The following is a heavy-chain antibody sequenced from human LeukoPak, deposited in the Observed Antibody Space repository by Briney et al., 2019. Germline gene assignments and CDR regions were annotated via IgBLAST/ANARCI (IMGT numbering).Heavy chain of an antibody. J-gene: IGHJ4*02. CDR3: ARARASGRSGFDY. D-gene: IGHD2-15*01. V-gene: IGHV3-48*01. CDR2: ITNSGNSK. Sequence: GGSLRLSCAASESTFSSYSMNWVRQAPGKGLEWVSYITNSGNSKSYADSVKGRFTISRDNTKNSLYLQMNGLRAEDTAVYYCARARASGRSGFDYWGQGTLVTVSS. CDR1: ESTFSSYS.